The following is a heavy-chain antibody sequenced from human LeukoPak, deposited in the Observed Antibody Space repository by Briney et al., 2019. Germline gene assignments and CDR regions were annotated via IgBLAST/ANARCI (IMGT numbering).Heavy chain of an antibody. V-gene: IGHV3-30-3*01. Sequence: GGSLRLSCAASGFTFSSYAMYWVRQAPGKGLEWVTVISYDENNKYYAASVKGRFTISRDNSKNTLYLQMSSLRAEDTAVYYCARDAGARPHYYYGMDVWGQGTTVTVSS. CDR1: GFTFSSYA. CDR2: ISYDENNK. CDR3: ARDAGARPHYYYGMDV. J-gene: IGHJ6*02. D-gene: IGHD3-10*01.